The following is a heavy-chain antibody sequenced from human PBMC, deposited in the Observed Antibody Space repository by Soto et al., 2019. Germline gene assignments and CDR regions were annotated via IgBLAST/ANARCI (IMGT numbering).Heavy chain of an antibody. D-gene: IGHD2-2*01. J-gene: IGHJ4*02. CDR1: GFTLSSYR. Sequence: GGSLRLSCVASGFTLSSYRMNWVRPAPGKGLEWVSSISISSSYVYYADLVKRNFTSTRDNAKTSLYLHMRSLRAEDSAVYYFEKGLSIRYCSSTSCLVIMPFICWAQGPLLTASS. CDR2: ISISSSYV. CDR3: EKGLSIRYCSSTSCLVIMPFIC. V-gene: IGHV3-21*01.